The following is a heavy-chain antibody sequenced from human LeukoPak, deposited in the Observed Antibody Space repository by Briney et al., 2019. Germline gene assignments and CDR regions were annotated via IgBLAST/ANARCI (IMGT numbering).Heavy chain of an antibody. CDR1: GFTFSSYW. V-gene: IGHV3-74*01. Sequence: GGSLGLSCAASGFTFSSYWMHWVRQAPGKGLVWVSHINTDGSSTTYADSVKGRFTISRDNAKNTLYLQMNSLRAEDTAVYYCARDRGYSPDYWGQGTLVTVSS. CDR3: ARDRGYSPDY. J-gene: IGHJ4*02. D-gene: IGHD5-12*01. CDR2: INTDGSST.